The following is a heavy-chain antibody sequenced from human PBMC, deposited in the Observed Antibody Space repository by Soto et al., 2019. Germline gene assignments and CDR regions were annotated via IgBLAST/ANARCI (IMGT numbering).Heavy chain of an antibody. CDR3: ARDPPIAYYDFWSGYGGGMDV. CDR2: TYYRSKWYN. D-gene: IGHD3-3*01. J-gene: IGHJ6*02. Sequence: SQTLSLTCAISGDSVSSNSAAWNWIRQSPSRGLEWLGRTYYRSKWYNDYAVSVKSRITINPDTSKNQFSLQLNSVTPEDTAVYYCARDPPIAYYDFWSGYGGGMDVWGQVTTVTVSS. V-gene: IGHV6-1*01. CDR1: GDSVSSNSAA.